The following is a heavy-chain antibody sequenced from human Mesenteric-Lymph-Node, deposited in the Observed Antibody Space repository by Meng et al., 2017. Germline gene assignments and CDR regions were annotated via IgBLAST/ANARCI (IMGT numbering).Heavy chain of an antibody. CDR3: ARASDWNDIAHFDY. J-gene: IGHJ4*02. CDR1: GFTFSNYW. D-gene: IGHD1-1*01. Sequence: GESLKISCAASGFTFSNYWMHWVRQAPEKGLVWVSRISSHGSSTSYADSVKGRFTISRDNAKNTLYLQMNSLRAEDTAVYYCARASDWNDIAHFDYWGQGTPVTVSS. V-gene: IGHV3-74*01. CDR2: ISSHGSST.